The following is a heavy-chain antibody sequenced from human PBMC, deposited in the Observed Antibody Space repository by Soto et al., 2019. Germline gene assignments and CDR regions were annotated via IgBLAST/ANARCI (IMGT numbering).Heavy chain of an antibody. CDR2: INAGNGNT. CDR1: GYTFTSYA. J-gene: IGHJ4*02. CDR3: ARYDFWSGYYHY. Sequence: QVQLVQSGAEVKKPGASVKVSCKASGYTFTSYAMHWVRQAPGQRLEWMGWINAGNGNTKYSQKVQGRVTITRDTSASTAYMELSSLRSEDTAVYYCARYDFWSGYYHYWGQGTLVTVSS. V-gene: IGHV1-3*01. D-gene: IGHD3-3*01.